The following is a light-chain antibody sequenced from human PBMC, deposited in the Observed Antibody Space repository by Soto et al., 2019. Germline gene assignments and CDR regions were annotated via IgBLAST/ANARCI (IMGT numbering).Light chain of an antibody. J-gene: IGKJ2*01. Sequence: DIQMTQSPSTLSASVGDRVTITCRASQSISSWLAWYQQKPGKAPKLLIYGTSSLEIGVTSRFSGSGSVTEFTLTIDSLQPDDFATYYCQQYRSYSPTFGQGTKLEI. V-gene: IGKV1-5*01. CDR3: QQYRSYSPT. CDR1: QSISSW. CDR2: GTS.